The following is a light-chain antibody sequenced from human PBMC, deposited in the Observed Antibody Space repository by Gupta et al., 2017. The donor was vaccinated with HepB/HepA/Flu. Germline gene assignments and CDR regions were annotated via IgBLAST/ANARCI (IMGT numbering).Light chain of an antibody. V-gene: IGLV3-21*03. CDR1: NIGSKS. Sequence: SYVLTQPPSVSVAPGKTARITCGGNNIGSKSVTWYQQKPGKGPVLVVYDDGDRPSGIPERFSGSNSGNTATLTISRVEAGDDADYYCQVWDSSSDHPVVFGGGTKLTVL. CDR3: QVWDSSSDHPVV. J-gene: IGLJ2*01. CDR2: DDG.